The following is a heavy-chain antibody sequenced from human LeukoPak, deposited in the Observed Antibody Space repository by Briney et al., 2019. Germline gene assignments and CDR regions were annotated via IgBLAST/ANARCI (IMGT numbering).Heavy chain of an antibody. D-gene: IGHD3-10*01. CDR3: ATLLTMASSGDAFDI. J-gene: IGHJ3*02. CDR2: ISSSSYI. Sequence: GGSLRLSCAASGFTFSSYSMNWVRQAPGKGLEWVSSISSSSYIYYADSVKGRFTISRDNAKNSLYLQMNSLRAEDTAVYYCATLLTMASSGDAFDIWGQGTMVTVSS. CDR1: GFTFSSYS. V-gene: IGHV3-21*01.